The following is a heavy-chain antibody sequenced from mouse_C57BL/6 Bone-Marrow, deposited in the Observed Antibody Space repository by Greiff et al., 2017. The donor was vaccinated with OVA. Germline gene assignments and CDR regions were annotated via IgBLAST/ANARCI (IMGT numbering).Heavy chain of an antibody. J-gene: IGHJ4*01. CDR1: GYTFTSYW. Sequence: QVQLQQPGAELVKPGASVKMSCKASGYTFTSYWITWVKQRPGQGLEWIGDIYPGSGSTNYNQKFKSKATLTVDTSSSTAYMQLSSLTSEDAAVYYCARGGQLRLRMDYWGQGTTVTVSS. CDR3: ARGGQLRLRMDY. D-gene: IGHD3-2*02. CDR2: IYPGSGST. V-gene: IGHV1-55*01.